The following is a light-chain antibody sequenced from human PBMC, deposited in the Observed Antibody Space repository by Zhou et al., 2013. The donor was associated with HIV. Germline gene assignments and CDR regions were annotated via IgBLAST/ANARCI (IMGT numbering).Light chain of an antibody. J-gene: IGKJ4*01. CDR2: DAS. V-gene: IGKV3-15*01. CDR3: QQYNMWPLT. CDR1: QTVSSN. Sequence: EIAIWQSADTLSLSPGERVTISCRASQTVSSNLAWYQQKPGQSPKLLIYDASTRATALPPRFSGSGFGTEFTLSISSLQSEDFATYYCQQYNMWPLTFGEGRRWRS.